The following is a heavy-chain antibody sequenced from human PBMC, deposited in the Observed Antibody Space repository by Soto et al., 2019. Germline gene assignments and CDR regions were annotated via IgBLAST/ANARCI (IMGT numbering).Heavy chain of an antibody. J-gene: IGHJ4*02. CDR3: ARSMMVRGVLFDL. CDR1: GFSVSGNY. CDR2: IYSGGSR. D-gene: IGHD3-10*01. Sequence: EVPLVESGGGLIQPGGSLRLSCEVSGFSVSGNYMSWVRQAPGKGLDWVSVIYSGGSRYYADSVRGRFTISRDESQNTLYLQMNNLRAEDTAVYYCARSMMVRGVLFDLWGRGSLVSVSS. V-gene: IGHV3-53*01.